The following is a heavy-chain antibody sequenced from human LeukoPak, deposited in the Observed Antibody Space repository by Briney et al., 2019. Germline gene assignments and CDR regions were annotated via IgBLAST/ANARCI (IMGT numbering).Heavy chain of an antibody. V-gene: IGHV3-74*01. CDR3: ARRIQGMAPYYFDY. J-gene: IGHJ4*02. CDR2: INSDGGST. Sequence: GGSLRLSCTAPGFTFSSYWMHWVRQAPGKGLVWVSRINSDGGSTSYADSVKGRFTISRDNAKNTLYLQMNSLRAEDTAVYYCARRIQGMAPYYFDYWGQGTLLTVSS. D-gene: IGHD5-24*01. CDR1: GFTFSSYW.